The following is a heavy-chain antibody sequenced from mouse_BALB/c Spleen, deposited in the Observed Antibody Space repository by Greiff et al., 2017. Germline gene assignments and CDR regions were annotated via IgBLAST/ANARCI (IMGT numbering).Heavy chain of an antibody. V-gene: IGHV2-2*01. D-gene: IGHD2-3*01. J-gene: IGHJ4*01. CDR3: ARKHDGYWNAMDY. CDR2: IWSGGST. Sequence: VKLVESGPGLVQPSQSLSITCTVSGFSLTSYGVHWVRQSPGKGLEWLGVIWSGGSTDYNAAFISRLSISKDNSKSQVFFKMNSLQTDDTAMYYCARKHDGYWNAMDYWGQGTSVTVSS. CDR1: GFSLTSYG.